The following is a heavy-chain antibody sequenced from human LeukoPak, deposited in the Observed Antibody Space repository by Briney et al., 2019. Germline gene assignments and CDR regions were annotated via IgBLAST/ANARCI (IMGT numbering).Heavy chain of an antibody. CDR3: ARHSAIVGAPHFDS. CDR1: GFTFSSYS. V-gene: IGHV3-21*01. D-gene: IGHD1-26*01. Sequence: GGSLRLSCAASGFTFSSYSMNWVRQAPGKGLEWVSSISSSSSYIYYADSVKGRFTISRDNAKNSLYLQMNSLTAADTAVYYCARHSAIVGAPHFDSWGQGTLVTVSS. J-gene: IGHJ4*02. CDR2: ISSSSSYI.